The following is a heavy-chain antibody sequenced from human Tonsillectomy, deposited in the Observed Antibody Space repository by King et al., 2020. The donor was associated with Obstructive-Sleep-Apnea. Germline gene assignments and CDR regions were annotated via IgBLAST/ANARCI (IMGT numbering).Heavy chain of an antibody. D-gene: IGHD6-13*01. V-gene: IGHV4-31*03. CDR3: ARDGSVAAAQTLNWYFDL. CDR1: GGSISSGGYY. Sequence: QLQESGPGLVKPSQTLSLTCTVSGGSISSGGYYWSWIRQHPGKGLEWIGFIYYSGSTYYNPPLKSRVTISVDTSKNQFSLKLSSLTAADTAVYYCARDGSVAAAQTLNWYFDLWGRGTLVTVSS. J-gene: IGHJ2*01. CDR2: IYYSGST.